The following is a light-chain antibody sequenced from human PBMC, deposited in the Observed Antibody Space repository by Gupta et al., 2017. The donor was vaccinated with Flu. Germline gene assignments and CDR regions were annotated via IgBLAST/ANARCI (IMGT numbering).Light chain of an antibody. CDR3: QRTDNFPWT. V-gene: IGKV1-12*01. J-gene: IGKJ1*01. CDR2: AAS. Sequence: GDTVTITCRASQGSSAWLAWYQQKPGKAPKLLMSAASSLESGVPTRFSGSGSGTDFTLTISRLQPEDFATYYCQRTDNFPWTFGQGTKVEIK. CDR1: QGSSAW.